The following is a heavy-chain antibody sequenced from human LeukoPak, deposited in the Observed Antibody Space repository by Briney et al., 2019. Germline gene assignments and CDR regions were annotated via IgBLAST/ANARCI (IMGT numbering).Heavy chain of an antibody. J-gene: IGHJ4*02. Sequence: ASVKVSFTASGYSFTSNYIHWVRQAPGQGLEWMGMIYLRDGSTSYAQKFQGRVTVTRDTSTSTVHMELSGLRSEDTAVYYCARDQEAFDYWGQGTLVTVSS. V-gene: IGHV1-46*01. CDR2: IYLRDGST. CDR3: ARDQEAFDY. CDR1: GYSFTSNY.